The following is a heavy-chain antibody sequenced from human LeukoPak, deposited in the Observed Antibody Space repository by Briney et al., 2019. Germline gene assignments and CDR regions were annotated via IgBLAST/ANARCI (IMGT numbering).Heavy chain of an antibody. Sequence: PGGSLRLSCAASGFTFSSYWMSWVRQAPGKGLEWVANIKQDGSEKYYVDSVKGRFTISRDNAKNSLYLQMNSLRAEDTAVYYCARDDDDLGELSLFPWGQGTLVTVSS. CDR1: GFTFSSYW. D-gene: IGHD3-16*02. CDR3: ARDDDDLGELSLFP. J-gene: IGHJ5*02. CDR2: IKQDGSEK. V-gene: IGHV3-7*01.